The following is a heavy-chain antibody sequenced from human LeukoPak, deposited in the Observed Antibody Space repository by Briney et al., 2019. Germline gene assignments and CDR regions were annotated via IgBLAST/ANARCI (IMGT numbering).Heavy chain of an antibody. Sequence: SETLSLTCAVYGGSFSGYYWSWIRQPPGKGLEWIGEINHSGSTNYNPSLKSRVTISVDTSKNQFSLKLSSVTAADTAVYYCARGRTYYDYVWGSYGSKGYYFDYWGQGTLVTVSS. D-gene: IGHD3-16*01. J-gene: IGHJ4*02. CDR2: INHSGST. CDR1: GGSFSGYY. V-gene: IGHV4-34*01. CDR3: ARGRTYYDYVWGSYGSKGYYFDY.